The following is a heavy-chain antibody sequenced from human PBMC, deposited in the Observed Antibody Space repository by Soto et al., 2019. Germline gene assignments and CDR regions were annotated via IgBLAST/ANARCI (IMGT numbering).Heavy chain of an antibody. CDR1: GFTFSSYR. CDR2: ISSSSSYI. V-gene: IGHV3-21*01. CDR3: ARNSAGNYGIEY. Sequence: GGSLRLSCAASGFTFSSYRMNWVRQAPGKGMECVSSISSSSSYIYYGDSLKGRFTISRDNAKNSLSLLMHTLRAEDTAVYYCARNSAGNYGIEYWGQGTLVTVSS. J-gene: IGHJ4*02. D-gene: IGHD3-10*01.